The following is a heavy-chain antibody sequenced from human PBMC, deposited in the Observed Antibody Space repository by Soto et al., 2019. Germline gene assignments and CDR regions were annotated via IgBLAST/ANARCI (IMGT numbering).Heavy chain of an antibody. V-gene: IGHV1-58*01. CDR1: GFTFTSSA. D-gene: IGHD2-8*01. Sequence: SVKVSCKASGFTFTSSAVQWVRQARGQRLEWIGWIVVGSGNTNYAQKFQERVTITRDMSTSTAYMELSSLRSEDTAVYYCAADSVSPDAFDIWGQGTLVTVSS. CDR2: IVVGSGNT. J-gene: IGHJ3*02. CDR3: AADSVSPDAFDI.